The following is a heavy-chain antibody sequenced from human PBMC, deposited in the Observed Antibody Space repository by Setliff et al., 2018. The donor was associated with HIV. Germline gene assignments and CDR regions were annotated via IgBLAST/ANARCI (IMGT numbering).Heavy chain of an antibody. CDR3: ARATYSGSPNPPQDY. CDR2: INCYSGDS. CDR1: GYSFFSYS. J-gene: IGHJ4*02. Sequence: ASVKVSCKASGYSFFSYSITWVRQAPGQGLEWVGWINCYSGDSKFPETLQGRITMTADTSTSTAYMEPRNLTSDDTAMYHCARATYSGSPNPPQDYRGQGTLVTVSS. D-gene: IGHD1-26*01. V-gene: IGHV1-18*01.